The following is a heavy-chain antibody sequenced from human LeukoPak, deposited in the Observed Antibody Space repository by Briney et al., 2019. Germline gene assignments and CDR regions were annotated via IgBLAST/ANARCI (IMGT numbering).Heavy chain of an antibody. CDR1: GGSISSGSYY. CDR2: IYTSEST. CDR3: ARDLAGSGSYYSYHYYMDV. Sequence: SQTLSLTCTVSGGSISSGSYYWSWIRQPAGKGLEWIGRIYTSESTNYNPSLKSRVTISIDTSKNQFSLKLSSVTAADTAVYFCARDLAGSGSYYSYHYYMDVWGKGTTVTVSS. D-gene: IGHD3-10*01. V-gene: IGHV4-61*02. J-gene: IGHJ6*03.